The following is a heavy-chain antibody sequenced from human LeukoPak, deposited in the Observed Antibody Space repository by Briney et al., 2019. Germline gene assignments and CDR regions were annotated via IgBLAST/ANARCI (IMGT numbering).Heavy chain of an antibody. CDR1: GGSFSGYY. D-gene: IGHD3-10*01. V-gene: IGHV4-34*01. J-gene: IGHJ6*03. CDR2: INHSGST. Sequence: SETLSLTCAVYGGSFSGYYWSWIRQPPGKGLEWIGEINHSGSTNYNPSLKSRATISVDTSKNQFSLKLSSVTAADTAVYYCARDLRYYYGSGSYYIRYYYYYMDVWGKGTTVTVSS. CDR3: ARDLRYYYGSGSYYIRYYYYYMDV.